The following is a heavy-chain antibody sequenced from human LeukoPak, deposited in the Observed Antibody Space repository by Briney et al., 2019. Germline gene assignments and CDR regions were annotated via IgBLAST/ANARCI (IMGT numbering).Heavy chain of an antibody. V-gene: IGHV1-69*05. D-gene: IGHD1-26*01. CDR3: ARVDVGGSYYRHYYYYYMDV. Sequence: GASVKVSCKASGGTFSSYAISWVRQAPGQGLEWMGGIIPIFGTANCAQKFQGRVTITTDESTSTAYMELSSLRSEDTAVYYCARVDVGGSYYRHYYYYYMDVWGKGTTVTVSS. CDR2: IIPIFGTA. CDR1: GGTFSSYA. J-gene: IGHJ6*03.